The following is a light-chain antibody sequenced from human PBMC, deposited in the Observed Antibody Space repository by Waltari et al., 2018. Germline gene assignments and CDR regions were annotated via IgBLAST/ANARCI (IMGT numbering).Light chain of an antibody. Sequence: EIVLTQSPGTLSLSPGDRATLSCRASQRVTSISLTWYHQKLGQAPRLLIYGTSSRATGIPDRFSGSGSGTDFTLTISRLEPEDFAVYYCQQYDGEVVTFGGGTKVEI. CDR1: QRVTSIS. J-gene: IGKJ4*01. V-gene: IGKV3-20*01. CDR3: QQYDGEVVT. CDR2: GTS.